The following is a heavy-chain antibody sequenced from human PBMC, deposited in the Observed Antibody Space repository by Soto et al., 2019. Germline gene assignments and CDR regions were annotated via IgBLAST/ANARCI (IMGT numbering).Heavy chain of an antibody. Sequence: SETLSLTCTVSGGSISSSSYYWGWIRQPPGKGLEWIGSIYYSGSTYYNPSLKSRVTISVDTSKNQFSLKLSSVSAADTAVYYCARHTPAISISDHWGQGTLVTVSS. D-gene: IGHD2-15*01. V-gene: IGHV4-39*01. CDR1: GGSISSSSYY. J-gene: IGHJ4*02. CDR2: IYYSGST. CDR3: ARHTPAISISDH.